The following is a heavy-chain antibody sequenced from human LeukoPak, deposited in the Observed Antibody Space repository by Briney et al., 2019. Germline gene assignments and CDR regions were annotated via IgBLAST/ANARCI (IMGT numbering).Heavy chain of an antibody. Sequence: GGSLRLSCVASGITFSSYAMSWVRQAPGKGLEWVSGISGSSGSGRTHYIDSVKGRFIISRDNSKNTLYLQMNSLRAEDTAVYYCASSLVGATRGYWGQGTLVTVSS. D-gene: IGHD1-26*01. CDR2: ISGSSGSGRT. J-gene: IGHJ4*02. CDR1: GITFSSYA. CDR3: ASSLVGATRGY. V-gene: IGHV3-23*01.